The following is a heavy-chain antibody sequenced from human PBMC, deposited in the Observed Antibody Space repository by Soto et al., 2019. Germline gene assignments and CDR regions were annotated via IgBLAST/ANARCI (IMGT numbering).Heavy chain of an antibody. D-gene: IGHD1-7*01. CDR1: EVNFGGDV. J-gene: IGHJ6*03. CDR2: ISSDGTTK. V-gene: IGHV3-30*03. Sequence: PGGSLRLSCAASEVNFGGDVMHWVRQAPGKGLEWVAVISSDGTTKYYSDSVKGRFIVSRDNSDKTLSLHLNSVTPEDTAVYYCAGTSSLQWYYMDVWDKGTTVTVSS. CDR3: AGTSSLQWYYMDV.